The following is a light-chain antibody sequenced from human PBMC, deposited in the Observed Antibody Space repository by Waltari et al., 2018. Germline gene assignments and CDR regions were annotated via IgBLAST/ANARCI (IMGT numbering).Light chain of an antibody. Sequence: EIVLTQSPGTLSLSPGERAPLSCRASQSVSRTLAWYQQKPGRAPRLLIYDASTRATGIPDRFSGSGSGTDFSLTISRLEPEDFAVYYCQKYGTLPATFGQGTKVEIK. CDR1: QSVSRT. CDR3: QKYGTLPAT. J-gene: IGKJ1*01. CDR2: DAS. V-gene: IGKV3-20*01.